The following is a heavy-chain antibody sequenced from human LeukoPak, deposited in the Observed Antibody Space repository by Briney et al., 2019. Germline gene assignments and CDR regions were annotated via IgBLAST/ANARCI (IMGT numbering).Heavy chain of an antibody. CDR1: GFTFSSYG. CDR2: IRYDGSNK. J-gene: IGHJ4*02. Sequence: GGSLRLSCAASGFTFSSYGMHWVRQAPGKGLEWVAFIRYDGSNKYYADSVKGRFTISRDNSKNTLYLQMNSLRAEDTAVYYCAKPHRGYYYDSSGYYDYWGQGTLVTVSS. V-gene: IGHV3-30*02. D-gene: IGHD3-22*01. CDR3: AKPHRGYYYDSSGYYDY.